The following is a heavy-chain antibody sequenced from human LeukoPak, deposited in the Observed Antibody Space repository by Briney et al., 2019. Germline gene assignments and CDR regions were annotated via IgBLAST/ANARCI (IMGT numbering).Heavy chain of an antibody. CDR1: GFTFTSST. J-gene: IGHJ4*02. V-gene: IGHV3-23*01. CDR2: ISGGGDTT. Sequence: GGSLRLSCAASGFTFTSSTVNWVRQAPGKGLEWVSAISGGGDTTYYADSVKGRFTISRDNSKNTLYLQMSSLRAEDTAEYYCAKVRYDDSSGYPHYYFDYWGQGTLVTVSS. D-gene: IGHD3-22*01. CDR3: AKVRYDDSSGYPHYYFDY.